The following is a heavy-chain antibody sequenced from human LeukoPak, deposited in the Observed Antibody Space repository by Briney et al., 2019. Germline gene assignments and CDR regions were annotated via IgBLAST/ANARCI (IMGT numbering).Heavy chain of an antibody. CDR2: ISEDATTV. CDR1: GFSFSNFE. V-gene: IGHV3-48*03. J-gene: IGHJ4*02. D-gene: IGHD6-19*01. CDR3: ARDSGIGGTGNEFDY. Sequence: GGSLRLSCEASGFSFSNFEMNWVRQPPGKGLEWVAYISEDATTVYYADSVRGRFTISRDDAKNSLYLQMSSLRAEDTAVYYCARDSGIGGTGNEFDYWGQGTLVTVSS.